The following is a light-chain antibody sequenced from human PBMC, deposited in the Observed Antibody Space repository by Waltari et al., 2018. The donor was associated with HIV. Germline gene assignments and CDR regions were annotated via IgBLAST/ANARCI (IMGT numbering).Light chain of an antibody. Sequence: QAVVTQEPSLSVSPGETVTLTCTSFTGFITRSQFPYWFQMREGHSPRTLIYDTDKSHPWTPGRFSGSIVGCKATLTLLGAQPEDEGVYYCLISYNGVRVFGGGTRLTV. J-gene: IGLJ2*01. CDR3: LISYNGVRV. CDR1: TGFITRSQF. CDR2: DTD. V-gene: IGLV7-46*02.